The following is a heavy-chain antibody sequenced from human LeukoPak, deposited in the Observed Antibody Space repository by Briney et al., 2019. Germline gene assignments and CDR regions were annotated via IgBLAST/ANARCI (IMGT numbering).Heavy chain of an antibody. CDR3: ARKISPYCSGGSCFSGMDV. D-gene: IGHD2-15*01. CDR2: IGTAGDT. V-gene: IGHV3-13*01. CDR1: GFTFSSYG. Sequence: GGSLRLSCAASGFTFSSYGMHWVRQAPGKGLEWVSGIGTAGDTYYLGSVKGRFTISRDNAKNSLYLQMNSLRAEDTAVYYCARKISPYCSGGSCFSGMDVWGQGTTVTVSS. J-gene: IGHJ6*02.